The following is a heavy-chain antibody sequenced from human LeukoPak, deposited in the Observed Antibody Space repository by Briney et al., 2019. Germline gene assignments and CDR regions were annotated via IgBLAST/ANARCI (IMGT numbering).Heavy chain of an antibody. D-gene: IGHD3-10*01. J-gene: IGHJ4*02. CDR1: ALIFSSYA. Sequence: GGSLRLSCAASALIFSSYAMHWVRQAPGKGLEWVAVISYDGSNKYYADSVKGRFTISRDNSKNTLYLQMNSLRPEDTAVYYCARDPYGSGSYCPGDYWGQGTLVTVSS. CDR3: ARDPYGSGSYCPGDY. CDR2: ISYDGSNK. V-gene: IGHV3-30*04.